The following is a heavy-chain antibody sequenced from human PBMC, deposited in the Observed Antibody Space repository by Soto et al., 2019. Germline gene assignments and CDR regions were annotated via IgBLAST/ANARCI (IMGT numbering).Heavy chain of an antibody. Sequence: EVQLVQSGAEVKKPGESLRISCKGSGYSFTSYWISWVRQMPGKGLEWMGRIDPSDSYTNYSPSFQGHVTISADKSISTAYLQWSSLKASDTAMYYCARHWEGQLGIAVAGGNYYYYGMDVWGQGTTVTVSS. CDR2: IDPSDSYT. J-gene: IGHJ6*02. CDR1: GYSFTSYW. D-gene: IGHD6-19*01. CDR3: ARHWEGQLGIAVAGGNYYYYGMDV. V-gene: IGHV5-10-1*03.